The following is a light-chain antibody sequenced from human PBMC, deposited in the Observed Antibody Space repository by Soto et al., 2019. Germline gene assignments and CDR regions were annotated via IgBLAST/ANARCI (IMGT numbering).Light chain of an antibody. CDR3: QSYDSSLSGWV. CDR2: GNS. Sequence: QSVLTQPPSVSGAPGQRVTISCTGSSSNIGAGYDVHWYQQLPGKAPKLLIYGNSNRPSGVPDRFSGSKSGTSASLAITGLQAEDEADYYCQSYDSSLSGWVFGGRTKLTVL. V-gene: IGLV1-40*01. J-gene: IGLJ3*02. CDR1: SSNIGAGYD.